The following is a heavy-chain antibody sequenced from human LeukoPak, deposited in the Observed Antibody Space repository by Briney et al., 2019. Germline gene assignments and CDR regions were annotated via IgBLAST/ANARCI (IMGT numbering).Heavy chain of an antibody. CDR3: AKVSAWAMVGATYFDY. CDR2: ISGNSGST. Sequence: GGSLRLSCAASGFTFSSYAMSWVRHAPGKGRECVSSISGNSGSTYYADSVKGRFTISRDNSKNTVYLQMNSLRAEDTAVYYCAKVSAWAMVGATYFDYWGQGTLVTVSS. V-gene: IGHV3-23*01. D-gene: IGHD1-26*01. CDR1: GFTFSSYA. J-gene: IGHJ4*02.